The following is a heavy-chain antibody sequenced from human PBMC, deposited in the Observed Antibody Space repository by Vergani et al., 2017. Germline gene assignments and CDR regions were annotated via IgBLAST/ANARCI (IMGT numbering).Heavy chain of an antibody. D-gene: IGHD3-10*01. Sequence: QLQLQESGPGLVKPSETLSLTCTVSGGSISSSSYYWGWIRKPPGKGLEWIGSIYYSGSTYYNPSLKSRVTISVDTSKNQFSLKLSSVTAADTAVYYCARAFRLLGFGEGPYFDYWGQGTLVTVSS. CDR1: GGSISSSSYY. CDR2: IYYSGST. V-gene: IGHV4-39*07. J-gene: IGHJ4*02. CDR3: ARAFRLLGFGEGPYFDY.